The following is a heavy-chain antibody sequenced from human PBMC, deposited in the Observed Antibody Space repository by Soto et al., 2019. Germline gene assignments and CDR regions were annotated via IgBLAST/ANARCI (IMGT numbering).Heavy chain of an antibody. Sequence: EVQLVESGGGLVQPGGSLRLSCAASGFTFSRYWMHWVRQAPGKGLVWVSHINSDGSDTSYADSVKGRFTIFRDNAKNTLYLQMDSLRADDTATYYCVRDDFGLGIDYWGLGTLVTVSS. CDR3: VRDDFGLGIDY. CDR2: INSDGSDT. D-gene: IGHD1-26*01. V-gene: IGHV3-74*03. CDR1: GFTFSRYW. J-gene: IGHJ4*02.